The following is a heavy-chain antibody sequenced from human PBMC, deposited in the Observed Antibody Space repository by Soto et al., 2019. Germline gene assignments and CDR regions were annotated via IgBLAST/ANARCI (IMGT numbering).Heavy chain of an antibody. CDR3: AKSQRGYYYYGMDV. CDR1: RLTLSSSV. V-gene: IGHV3-23*01. Sequence: PGGSLRHCCAACRLTLSSSVMSWVCQTPGKGLEWVSAISGSGGSTYYADSVKGRFTISRDNSKNTLYLQINSLRAEDTAVYYCAKSQRGYYYYGMDVWGQGTTVTVSS. J-gene: IGHJ6*02. CDR2: ISGSGGST.